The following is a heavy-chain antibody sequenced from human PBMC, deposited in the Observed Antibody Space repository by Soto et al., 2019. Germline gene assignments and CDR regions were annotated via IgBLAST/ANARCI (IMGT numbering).Heavy chain of an antibody. Sequence: QVQLVESGGGVVQPGRSLRLSCAASGFTFSSYAMHWVRQAPGKGLEWVAVISYDGSNKYYADSVKGRFTISRDNSKNTLYLQMNSLRAEATAVYYCARDGGNGDYWGQGTLVTVSS. J-gene: IGHJ4*02. D-gene: IGHD3-3*01. CDR3: ARDGGNGDY. V-gene: IGHV3-30-3*01. CDR1: GFTFSSYA. CDR2: ISYDGSNK.